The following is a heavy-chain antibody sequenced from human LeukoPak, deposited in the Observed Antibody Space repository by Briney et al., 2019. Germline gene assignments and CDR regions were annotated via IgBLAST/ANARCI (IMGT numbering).Heavy chain of an antibody. CDR3: ARGGGDYSNWFDP. D-gene: IGHD4-11*01. CDR2: INHSGST. CDR1: GGSISSGGYY. Sequence: SQTLSLTCTVSGGSISSGGYYWSWIRQPPGKGLEWIGEINHSGSTNYNPSLKSRVTISVDTSKNQFSLKLSSVTAADTAVYYCARGGGDYSNWFDPWGQGTLVTVSS. J-gene: IGHJ5*02. V-gene: IGHV4-30-2*01.